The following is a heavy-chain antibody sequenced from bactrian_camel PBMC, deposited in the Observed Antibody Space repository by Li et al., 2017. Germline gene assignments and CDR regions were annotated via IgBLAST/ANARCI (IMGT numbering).Heavy chain of an antibody. D-gene: IGHD7*01. J-gene: IGHJ4*01. CDR1: ATCYSRHC. CDR3: AATRGPLLVRWVFEEGRYNF. Sequence: VQLVESGGGTVPPGGSLKLSCVFSATCYSRHCMGWFRQAAGKEREGVAAFDTDDSTSYADSVKGRFTISQDTTNNTVYLQMDNLKPEDTGTYYCAATRGPLLVRWVFEEGRYNFWGHGTQVTVS. CDR2: FDTDDST. V-gene: IGHV3S53*01.